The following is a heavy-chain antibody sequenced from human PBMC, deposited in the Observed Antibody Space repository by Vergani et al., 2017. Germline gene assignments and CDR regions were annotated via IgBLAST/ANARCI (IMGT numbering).Heavy chain of an antibody. CDR1: GGTFSSYA. CDR3: ASGKYSNAPAVAGY. V-gene: IGHV1-69*06. CDR2: IIPIFGTA. D-gene: IGHD5-18*01. J-gene: IGHJ4*02. Sequence: QVQLVQSGAEVKKPGSSVKVSCKASGGTFSSYAISWVRQAPGQGLEWMGGIIPIFGTANYAQKFQGRVTITADKSTSTAYMELSRLRSDDTAVYYCASGKYSNAPAVAGYWGQGTLVTVSS.